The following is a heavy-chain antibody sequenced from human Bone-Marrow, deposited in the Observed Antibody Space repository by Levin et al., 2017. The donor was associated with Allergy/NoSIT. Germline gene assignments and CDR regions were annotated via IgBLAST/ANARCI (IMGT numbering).Heavy chain of an antibody. CDR1: GFDFSRYA. D-gene: IGHD4-17*01. CDR2: ISRRGDTT. CDR3: AKGPYGDYGGPYYFDQ. Sequence: GGSLRLSCSASGFDFSRYAVNWVRQAPRKGLEGVAAISRRGDTTFYVDSVKGRFSISRDNTKNTVYLQMNDLRPEASALYYCAKGPYGDYGGPYYFDQWGQGTLVTVSS. J-gene: IGHJ4*02. V-gene: IGHV3-23*01.